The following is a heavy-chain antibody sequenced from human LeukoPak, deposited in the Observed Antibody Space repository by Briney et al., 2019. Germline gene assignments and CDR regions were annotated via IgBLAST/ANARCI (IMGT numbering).Heavy chain of an antibody. V-gene: IGHV4-34*01. CDR1: GGSFSGYY. D-gene: IGHD4-17*01. J-gene: IGHJ5*02. Sequence: SETLSLTCAVYGGSFSGYYWSWIRQPPGKGLEWIGEINHSGSTNYNPSLKSRVTISVDTSKNQFSLKLSSVTAADTAVYYCARGGRRNYGDYEVWFDPWGQGTLVTVSS. CDR3: ARGGRRNYGDYEVWFDP. CDR2: INHSGST.